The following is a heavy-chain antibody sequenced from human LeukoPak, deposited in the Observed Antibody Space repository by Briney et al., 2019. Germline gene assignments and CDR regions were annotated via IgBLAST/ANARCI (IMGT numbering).Heavy chain of an antibody. CDR3: ATYSSSLEYFHP. J-gene: IGHJ1*01. CDR2: IYTSGST. V-gene: IGHV4-61*02. CDR1: VGSISRGSYY. D-gene: IGHD6-13*01. Sequence: SETLSLTCTVSVGSISRGSYYWSWIRQPAGKGLEWIGRIYTSGSTNYNPSLKSRVTISVDTSKNQFSLKLSSVTAAYTAVYYCATYSSSLEYFHPWGQGTLVTVSS.